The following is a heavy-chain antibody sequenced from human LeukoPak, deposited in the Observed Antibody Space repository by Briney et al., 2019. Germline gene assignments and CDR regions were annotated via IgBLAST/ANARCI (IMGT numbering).Heavy chain of an antibody. CDR2: IRSKAYGGTT. Sequence: GGSLRLSCAASGFAFSNAWMSWVRQAPGKGLEWVGFIRSKAYGGTTEYAASVKGRFTISRDDSKSIAYLQMNSLKTEDTAVYYCSPMNYDFWSGYYYYFDYWGQGTLVTVSS. CDR1: GFAFSNAW. D-gene: IGHD3-3*01. CDR3: SPMNYDFWSGYYYYFDY. J-gene: IGHJ4*02. V-gene: IGHV3-49*04.